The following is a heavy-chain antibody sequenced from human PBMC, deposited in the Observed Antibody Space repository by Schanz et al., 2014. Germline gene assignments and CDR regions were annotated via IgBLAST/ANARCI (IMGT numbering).Heavy chain of an antibody. J-gene: IGHJ5*02. CDR1: GYTFTGYY. CDR2: INVGNGNM. Sequence: QVQLVQSGAEVKKPGASVKVSCKASGYTFTGYYMHWVRQAPGQGLEWMGWINVGNGNMKYSQKFQGRVTITRDTSASTAYMELTSLRSEDTAVYYCARGPLGTSPWGQGTLVTVSS. V-gene: IGHV1-3*01. CDR3: ARGPLGTSP. D-gene: IGHD5-12*01.